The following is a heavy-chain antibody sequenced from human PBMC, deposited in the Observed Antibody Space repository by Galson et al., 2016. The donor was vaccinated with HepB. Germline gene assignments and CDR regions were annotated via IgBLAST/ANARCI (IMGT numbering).Heavy chain of an antibody. Sequence: SLRLSCAASGFSFSSYDMHWVSQIPGKGLEWVSGIGPDDNPFYPGSVKGRFTNSRENAKNSLYLQMNDRSAGDTAVYYCARSPNNYSGMDVWGQGTTVIVSS. J-gene: IGHJ6*02. D-gene: IGHD1/OR15-1a*01. CDR3: ARSPNNYSGMDV. V-gene: IGHV3-13*05. CDR2: IGPDDNP. CDR1: GFSFSSYD.